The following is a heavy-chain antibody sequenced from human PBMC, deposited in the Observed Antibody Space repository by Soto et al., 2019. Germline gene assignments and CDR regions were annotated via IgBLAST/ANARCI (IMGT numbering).Heavy chain of an antibody. CDR2: IKQDGSEK. D-gene: IGHD2-2*01. J-gene: IGHJ4*02. V-gene: IGHV3-7*01. Sequence: ESGGGLVQPGGSLRLSCAASGFTFSSYWMSWVRQAPGKGLEWVANIKQDGSEKYYVDSVKGRFTISRDNAKNSLYLQMNSLRAEDTAVYYCARWEDCSSTSCYDGGVDYWGQGTLVTVSS. CDR1: GFTFSSYW. CDR3: ARWEDCSSTSCYDGGVDY.